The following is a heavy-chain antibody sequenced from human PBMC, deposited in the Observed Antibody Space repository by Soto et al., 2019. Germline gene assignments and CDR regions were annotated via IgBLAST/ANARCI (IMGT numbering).Heavy chain of an antibody. CDR1: GFTFSSYA. CDR2: ISGSGGST. J-gene: IGHJ4*02. V-gene: IGHV3-23*01. CDR3: ASRSSGWYFDY. Sequence: EVQLLESGGGLVQPGGSLRLSCAGSGFTFSSYAMNWVRQAPGKGLEWVSVISGSGGSTYYADSVKGRFTISRDNSKNTLYLQMNSLRVEDTAVYYCASRSSGWYFDYWGQGTLVTVSS. D-gene: IGHD6-19*01.